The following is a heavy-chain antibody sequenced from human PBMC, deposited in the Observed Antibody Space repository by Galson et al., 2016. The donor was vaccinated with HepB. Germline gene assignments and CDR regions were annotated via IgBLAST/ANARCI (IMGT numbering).Heavy chain of an antibody. J-gene: IGHJ6*02. Sequence: SLRLSCAASGFFFSNYGMHWVRQAPGKGLAWVAVVSYDGYSKYYADSVKGRFTISRDNSKTTRYLQMTRQRVEDTAVYYCAKDVYTSGSDYGMDVWGQGTTVTVSS. V-gene: IGHV3-30*18. CDR3: AKDVYTSGSDYGMDV. CDR2: VSYDGYSK. CDR1: GFFFSNYG. D-gene: IGHD3-10*01.